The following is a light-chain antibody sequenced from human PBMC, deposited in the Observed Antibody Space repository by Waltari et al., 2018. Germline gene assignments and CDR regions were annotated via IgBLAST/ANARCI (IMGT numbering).Light chain of an antibody. J-gene: IGKJ5*01. CDR3: QQRSNWPPRIT. CDR1: QSVSSY. Sequence: EIVLTQSPATLSLSPGERATLSCRASQSVSSYLAWYQQKPGHAPRLLIYDASNRATGIPARFSGSGSGTDFTLTISSLEPEDFAVYYCQQRSNWPPRITFGQGTRLEIK. CDR2: DAS. V-gene: IGKV3-11*01.